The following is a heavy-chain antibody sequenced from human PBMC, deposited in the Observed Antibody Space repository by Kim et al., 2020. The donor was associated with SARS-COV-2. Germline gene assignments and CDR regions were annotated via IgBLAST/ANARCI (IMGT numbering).Heavy chain of an antibody. J-gene: IGHJ3*02. D-gene: IGHD6-6*01. Sequence: TYAKSLKGRFTISRDNANKTLYLKMNSLRAEDPAVYYCATVIIAANDFDIWGLGTVVTVSS. V-gene: IGHV3-74*01. CDR3: ATVIIAANDFDI.